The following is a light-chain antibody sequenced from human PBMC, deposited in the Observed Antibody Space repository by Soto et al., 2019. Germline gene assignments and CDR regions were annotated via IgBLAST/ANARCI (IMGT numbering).Light chain of an antibody. J-gene: IGLJ1*01. CDR1: SSDVDGYNY. Sequence: QSVLTQPASVSGSPGQSITISCTGTSSDVDGYNYVSWYQHHPGKAPKLMIYDVSNRPSGVSNRFSGSKSDNTASLTISGLQAEDEADYYCTSYTTSSTPLYVFGTGTKLTVL. V-gene: IGLV2-14*03. CDR3: TSYTTSSTPLYV. CDR2: DVS.